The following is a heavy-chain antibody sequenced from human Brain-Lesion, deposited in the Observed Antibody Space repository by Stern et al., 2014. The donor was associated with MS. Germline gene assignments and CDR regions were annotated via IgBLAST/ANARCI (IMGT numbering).Heavy chain of an antibody. D-gene: IGHD5-12*01. V-gene: IGHV5-51*03. CDR2: IFPRDSNT. Sequence: EVQLLESGAEVKKPGESLKISCEASGYLFDDYWIGWVRQMSGRGLELVAIIFPRDSNTRYSPSVQGQVTISADKSISTAYLPRSSLKASDPAMYYCANSPATPSGYDRFDYWGQGALVTVSS. CDR1: GYLFDDYW. J-gene: IGHJ4*02. CDR3: ANSPATPSGYDRFDY.